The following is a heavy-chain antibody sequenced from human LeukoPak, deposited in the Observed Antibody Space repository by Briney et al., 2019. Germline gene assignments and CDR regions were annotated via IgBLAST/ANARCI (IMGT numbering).Heavy chain of an antibody. CDR1: GFTFTNHW. V-gene: IGHV3-53*01. J-gene: IGHJ3*02. D-gene: IGHD3/OR15-3a*01. Sequence: GGSLRLSCAASGFTFTNHWMSWVRQAPGKGLEWVGIFYNDGRAFHAPSVKGRFTMSRDNSKNTVDLQMNSLRAEDTAVYFCARDRQKMRGQKGDVDAFDIWGQGTRVTVSS. CDR3: ARDRQKMRGQKGDVDAFDI. CDR2: FYNDGRA.